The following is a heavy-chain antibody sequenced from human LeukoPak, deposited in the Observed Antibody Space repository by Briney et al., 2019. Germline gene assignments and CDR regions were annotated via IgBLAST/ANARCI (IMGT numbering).Heavy chain of an antibody. Sequence: GGSLRLSCAASGFTVSSNYMSWVRQAPGKGLEWVSVIYSGGSTYYADSVKGRFTISRDNSKNTLYLQMNSLRAEDTAVYYCARDQPTRKYYGSGSFPYGMDVWGQGTTVTVSS. CDR1: GFTVSSNY. D-gene: IGHD3-10*01. V-gene: IGHV3-53*01. J-gene: IGHJ6*02. CDR3: ARDQPTRKYYGSGSFPYGMDV. CDR2: IYSGGST.